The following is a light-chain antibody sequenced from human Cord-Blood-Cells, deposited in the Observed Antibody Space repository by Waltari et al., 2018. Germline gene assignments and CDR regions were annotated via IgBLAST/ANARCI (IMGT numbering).Light chain of an antibody. Sequence: QSVLTQPPSVSGAPGQRVTISCTGSSSNIGAGYDVHWYQQLPGTAPKRLIYGNGNRPSGVPDRFSGSKSGTSASLAITGLQAEDEADYYCQSYDSSLSGLFGGGTKLTVL. J-gene: IGLJ3*02. CDR1: SSNIGAGYD. CDR2: GNG. V-gene: IGLV1-40*01. CDR3: QSYDSSLSGL.